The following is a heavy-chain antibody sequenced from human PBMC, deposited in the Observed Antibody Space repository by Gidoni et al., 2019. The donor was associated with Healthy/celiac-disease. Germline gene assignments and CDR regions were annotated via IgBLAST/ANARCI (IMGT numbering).Heavy chain of an antibody. CDR1: GYTFTSYY. V-gene: IGHV1-46*01. J-gene: IGHJ4*02. CDR3: ARDPGSPGHGSVVVVVAATPGALDY. D-gene: IGHD2-15*01. CDR2: INPSGGST. Sequence: QVQLVQSGAEVKKPGASVKVSCKASGYTFTSYYMHWVRQAPGQGLEWMGIINPSGGSTSYEQKFQGRVTMTRDTSTSTVYMELSSLRSEDTAVYYCARDPGSPGHGSVVVVVAATPGALDYWGQGTLVTVSS.